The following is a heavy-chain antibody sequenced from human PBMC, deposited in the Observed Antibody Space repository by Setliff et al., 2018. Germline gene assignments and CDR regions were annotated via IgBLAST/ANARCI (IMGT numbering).Heavy chain of an antibody. J-gene: IGHJ6*03. Sequence: SETLSLTCTVSGGSISTYYWSWIRQPPGKVLEWIGSVYHSGSTNYNPTLRSRVSISLDTSKSQFFLKLNSVTAADTAVYYCARMSGFLYIDVWGKGTTVTVSS. CDR2: VYHSGST. D-gene: IGHD3-3*01. V-gene: IGHV4-59*08. CDR3: ARMSGFLYIDV. CDR1: GGSISTYY.